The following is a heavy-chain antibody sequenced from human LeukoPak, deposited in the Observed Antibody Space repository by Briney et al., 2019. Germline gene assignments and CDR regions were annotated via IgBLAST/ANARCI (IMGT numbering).Heavy chain of an antibody. D-gene: IGHD4-17*01. CDR2: ISYDGSNK. CDR1: GFTFSSYG. V-gene: IGHV3-30*03. Sequence: PGGSLRLSCAASGFTFSSYGMHWVRQAPGKGLEWVAVISYDGSNKYYADSVKGRFTISRDNSKNTLYLQMNGLRAEDTAVYYCATRYGDYEVGAFDIWGQGTMVTVSS. J-gene: IGHJ3*02. CDR3: ATRYGDYEVGAFDI.